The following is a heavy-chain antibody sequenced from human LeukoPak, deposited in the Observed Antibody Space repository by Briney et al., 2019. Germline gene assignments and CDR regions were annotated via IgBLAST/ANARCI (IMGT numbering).Heavy chain of an antibody. CDR2: TFYRSKWYN. V-gene: IGHV6-1*01. CDR1: GDSVSRHDLT. Sequence: SQTLSLTCAISGDSVSRHDLTWDWVRQSPSRGLEWLGRTFYRSKWYNDYAESVKSRISFNPDTSKNQFSLQLKSVTPEDTAVYYCARTRTGGIDYWGQGTLVTVSS. CDR3: ARTRTGGIDY. D-gene: IGHD7-27*01. J-gene: IGHJ4*02.